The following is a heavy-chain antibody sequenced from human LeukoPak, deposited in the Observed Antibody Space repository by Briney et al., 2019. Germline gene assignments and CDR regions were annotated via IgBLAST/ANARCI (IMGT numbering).Heavy chain of an antibody. CDR2: IYYSGST. V-gene: IGHV4-39*07. Sequence: SETLSLTCTVSGGSISSSSYYWGWIRQPPGKELEWIGSIYYSGSTYYNPSLKSRVTISGDTSKNQFSLKLSSVTAEDTAVYYCASLWGGDSYGPWGQGTLVTVSS. CDR3: ASLWGGDSYGP. CDR1: GGSISSSSYY. J-gene: IGHJ5*02. D-gene: IGHD5-18*01.